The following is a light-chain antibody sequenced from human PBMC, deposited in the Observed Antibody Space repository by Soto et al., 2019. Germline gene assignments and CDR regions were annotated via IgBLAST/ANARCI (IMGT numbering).Light chain of an antibody. CDR2: GAF. Sequence: EIVLTQSPATLSLSPGERATLSCRASPSVTNFLAWYQQKPGQAPRLLIYGAFNRATGIPARFSGSGSGTDFTLTISSLEPEDFAVYYCQQYDISPWTFGQGTKVDIK. CDR1: PSVTNF. V-gene: IGKV3-11*01. J-gene: IGKJ1*01. CDR3: QQYDISPWT.